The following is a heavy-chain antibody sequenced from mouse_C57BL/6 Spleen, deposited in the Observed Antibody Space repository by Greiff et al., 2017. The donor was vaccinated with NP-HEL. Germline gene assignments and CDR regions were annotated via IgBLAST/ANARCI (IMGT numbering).Heavy chain of an antibody. Sequence: VKLMESGAELARPGASVKLSCKASGYTFTSYGISWVKQRTGQGLEWIGEIYPRCGNTYYNEKFMGKSTLTADKSSSTAYMELRSLTSEDSAVYFCARDITTVVVPYAMDYWGQGTSGTGSS. CDR3: ARDITTVVVPYAMDY. CDR2: IYPRCGNT. CDR1: GYTFTSYG. D-gene: IGHD1-1*01. V-gene: IGHV1-81*01. J-gene: IGHJ4*01.